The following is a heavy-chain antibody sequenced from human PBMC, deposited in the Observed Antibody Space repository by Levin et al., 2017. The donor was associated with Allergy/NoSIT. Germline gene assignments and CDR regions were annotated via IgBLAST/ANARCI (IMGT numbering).Heavy chain of an antibody. CDR1: GISVSSNY. Sequence: GGSLRLSCAASGISVSSNYMNWVRRAPGRGLEWVSIIYTGGSTYYADSVKGRFTISRDNSRNTVYLQMNSLTVEDTAVYYCAREGVRGTLNWVDPWGQGTLVTVSS. CDR3: AREGVRGTLNWVDP. J-gene: IGHJ5*02. CDR2: IYTGGST. V-gene: IGHV3-66*01. D-gene: IGHD3-10*01.